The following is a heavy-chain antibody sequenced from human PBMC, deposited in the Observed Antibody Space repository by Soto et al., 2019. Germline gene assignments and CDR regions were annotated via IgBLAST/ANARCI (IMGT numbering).Heavy chain of an antibody. V-gene: IGHV4-34*01. D-gene: IGHD3-10*01. CDR2: INHSGST. J-gene: IGHJ3*02. Sequence: PSETLSLTCAVYGGSFSGYYWSWIRQPPGKGLEWIGEINHSGSTNYNPSLKSRVTISVDTSKNQFSLKLSSVTAADTAVYYCARFYMVRGVMGAFDTWGQGTMVTVSS. CDR3: ARFYMVRGVMGAFDT. CDR1: GGSFSGYY.